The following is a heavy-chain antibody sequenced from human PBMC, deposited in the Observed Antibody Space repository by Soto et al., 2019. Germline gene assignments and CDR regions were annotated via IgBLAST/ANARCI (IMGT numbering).Heavy chain of an antibody. CDR2: INAGNGNT. V-gene: IGHV1-3*05. D-gene: IGHD2-15*01. Sequence: QVQLVQSGAEEKKPGASVKVSCKASGYTFTSYAMHWVRQAPGQRLEWMGWINAGNGNTKYSQKFQGRVTITRETSARTAYMELSSWRSEDTAVYYCAGYCSGGSCYLDRYYYYYGMDVWGQGTTVTVSS. CDR1: GYTFTSYA. CDR3: AGYCSGGSCYLDRYYYYYGMDV. J-gene: IGHJ6*02.